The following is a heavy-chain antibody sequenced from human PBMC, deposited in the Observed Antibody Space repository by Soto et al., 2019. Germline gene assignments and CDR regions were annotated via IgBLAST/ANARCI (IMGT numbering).Heavy chain of an antibody. CDR3: AREYPNHYYYGMDV. CDR2: INPNSGGT. V-gene: IGHV1-2*02. D-gene: IGHD2-2*02. J-gene: IGHJ6*02. Sequence: QVQLVQSGAEVKKPGASVKVSCKTSGYTFIGHYMHWVRQAPGQGLEWMGWINPNSGGTNYAQKFQGMVTMTRETSISTVYMELIRLRSDDTAVYYCAREYPNHYYYGMDVWGQGTTVTVSS. CDR1: GYTFIGHY.